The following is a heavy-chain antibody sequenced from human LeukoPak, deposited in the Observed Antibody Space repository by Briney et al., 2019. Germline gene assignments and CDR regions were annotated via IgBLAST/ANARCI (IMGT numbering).Heavy chain of an antibody. Sequence: GGSLRLSCAASGFTFSSYAMSWVRQAPGKGLEWVSAISGSGGSTYYADSVKGRFTISRDNSKNTLYLRMNSLRAEDTAVYYCAKERYDYVWGSYQDYWGQGTLVTVSS. CDR2: ISGSGGST. CDR1: GFTFSSYA. D-gene: IGHD3-16*02. V-gene: IGHV3-23*01. CDR3: AKERYDYVWGSYQDY. J-gene: IGHJ4*02.